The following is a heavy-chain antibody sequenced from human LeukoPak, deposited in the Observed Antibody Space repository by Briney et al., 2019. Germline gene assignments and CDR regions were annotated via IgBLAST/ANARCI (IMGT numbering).Heavy chain of an antibody. CDR2: INAGNGNT. V-gene: IGHV1-3*01. J-gene: IGHJ4*02. CDR3: ARDRGVVVAATREYYFDY. D-gene: IGHD2-15*01. CDR1: GYTFTSYA. Sequence: ASVKVSCKASGYTFTSYAMHWVRQAPGQRLEWMGWINAGNGNTKYSQKFQGRVTMTRDTSTSTVYMELSSLRSEDTAVYYCARDRGVVVAATREYYFDYWGQGTLVTVSS.